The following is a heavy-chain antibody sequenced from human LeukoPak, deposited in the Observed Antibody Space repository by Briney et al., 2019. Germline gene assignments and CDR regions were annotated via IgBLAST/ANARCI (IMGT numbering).Heavy chain of an antibody. CDR3: ASDSGSYWYFQH. CDR2: IYYSGTT. V-gene: IGHV4-39*07. Sequence: SETLSLTCTVSGGSISSNNYYWGWIRQPPGKGLEWIGSIYYSGTTYYNPSLKSRVTISVDMSKNQFSLKLSSVTAADTAVYYCASDSGSYWYFQHWGQGTLVTVSS. J-gene: IGHJ1*01. D-gene: IGHD1-26*01. CDR1: GGSISSNNYY.